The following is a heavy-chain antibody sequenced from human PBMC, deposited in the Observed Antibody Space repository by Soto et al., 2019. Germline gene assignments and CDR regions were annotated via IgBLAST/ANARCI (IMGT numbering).Heavy chain of an antibody. CDR1: GGTFSIYG. D-gene: IGHD2-8*02. V-gene: IGHV1-69*01. J-gene: IGHJ6*02. CDR2: IIPILTTP. Sequence: QVQLVQSGAEVKKTGSSVKISCKASGGTFSIYGFSWVRQAPGQGPEWIGGIIPILTTPNYAQKFQGRVTIVADESTTTVYRERSSLKFEDTAVYYCATSVVIAPTGEDGMDVWGQGTSVTVSS. CDR3: ATSVVIAPTGEDGMDV.